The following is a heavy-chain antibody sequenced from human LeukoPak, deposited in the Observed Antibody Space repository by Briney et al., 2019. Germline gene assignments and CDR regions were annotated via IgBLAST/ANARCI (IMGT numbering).Heavy chain of an antibody. CDR2: IWYDGSNK. D-gene: IGHD3-9*01. Sequence: GGSLRLSCAASGFTFSSYGMHWVRQAPGKGLEWVAVIWYDGSNKYYADSVKGRFTISRDNSKNTLYLQMNSLRAEDTAVYCCARASKYYDILTGYFTVWGQGTLVTVSS. CDR1: GFTFSSYG. CDR3: ARASKYYDILTGYFTV. V-gene: IGHV3-33*01. J-gene: IGHJ4*02.